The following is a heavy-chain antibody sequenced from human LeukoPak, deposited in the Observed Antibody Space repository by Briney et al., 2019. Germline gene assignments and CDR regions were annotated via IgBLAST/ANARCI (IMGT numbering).Heavy chain of an antibody. CDR3: SRAPKRRAYYYDSSGGGLPSAY. J-gene: IGHJ4*02. V-gene: IGHV1-2*06. D-gene: IGHD3-22*01. Sequence: GASVKVSCKASGYTFTGYYMHWVRQAPGQGLEWMGRINPNSGGTNYAQKFQGRVTMTRDTSISTAYMELSRLRSHDTAVYHCSRAPKRRAYYYDSSGGGLPSAYWGQGTLVTVSS. CDR2: INPNSGGT. CDR1: GYTFTGYY.